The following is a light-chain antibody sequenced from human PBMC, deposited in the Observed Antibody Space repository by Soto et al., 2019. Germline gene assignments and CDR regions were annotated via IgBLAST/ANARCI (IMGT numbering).Light chain of an antibody. J-gene: IGLJ2*01. V-gene: IGLV1-44*01. CDR2: SDN. CDR1: NSNIGRNT. Sequence: QSVLTQPPSASGTPGQRVTISCSGSNSNIGRNTVNWFQQLPGTAPKLLIYSDNKRPSGVPDRFSGFKSGTSASLAISGLQSEDEADYFCAAWEDSLNGHVLFGGGTKLTVL. CDR3: AAWEDSLNGHVL.